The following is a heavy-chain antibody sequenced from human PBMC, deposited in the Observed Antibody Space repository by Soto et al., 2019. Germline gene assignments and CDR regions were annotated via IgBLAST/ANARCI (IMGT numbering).Heavy chain of an antibody. V-gene: IGHV1-18*01. CDR1: GYTFATST. D-gene: IGHD4-17*01. CDR2: IKAYSGNT. CDR3: AIADYGDDDY. J-gene: IGHJ4*02. Sequence: QLQLVQSGPEAKKPGGSVKVSCKASGYTFATSTISWLRQAPGQGPEWMGWIKAYSGNTNYAQKLQGRLTMTTDTSTSTAYMELRSLTTDDTAIYYCAIADYGDDDYWGQGTLVTVSS.